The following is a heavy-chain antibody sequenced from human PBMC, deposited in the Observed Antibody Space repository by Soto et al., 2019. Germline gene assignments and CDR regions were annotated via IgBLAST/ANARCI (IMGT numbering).Heavy chain of an antibody. CDR1: GFTFSTHA. D-gene: IGHD2-2*02. V-gene: IGHV3-23*01. J-gene: IGHJ4*02. Sequence: EVQLLESGGGLVQPGGSLRLSCAVSGFTFSTHAMSWVRQAPGKGLEWVSGTSATGSTTYYADSVKGQFTISRDNSKNTLNVQMNSLRAEDTDIYYCAKQSKWSSTSCYSGGSTCPLDCWGQGTLVTVSS. CDR2: TSATGSTT. CDR3: AKQSKWSSTSCYSGGSTCPLDC.